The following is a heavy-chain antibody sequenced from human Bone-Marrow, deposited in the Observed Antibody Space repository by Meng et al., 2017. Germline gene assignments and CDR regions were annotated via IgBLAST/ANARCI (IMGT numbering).Heavy chain of an antibody. CDR1: GGSFSGYY. V-gene: IGHV4-34*01. CDR3: ARGVASPIFSTVVTPAFDY. J-gene: IGHJ4*02. CDR2: INHSGST. Sequence: QGQVQQWVEGLVNPSETLSLPCVGYGGSFSGYYWSWIRQPPGKGLEWIGEINHSGSTNYNPSLKSRVTISVDTSKNQFSLKLSSVTAADTAVYYCARGVASPIFSTVVTPAFDYWGQGTLVTVSS. D-gene: IGHD4-23*01.